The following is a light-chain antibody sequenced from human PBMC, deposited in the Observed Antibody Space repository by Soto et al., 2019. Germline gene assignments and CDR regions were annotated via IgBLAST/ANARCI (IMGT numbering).Light chain of an antibody. J-gene: IGKJ1*01. CDR2: GAS. CDR1: QSVTSY. Sequence: EIVLTQSPATLVLSPGERATLSCRASQSVTSYLAWYQQRPGQAPRLLIYGASSRATGIPDRFSGSGSGTDFTLTISRLEPEDFAVYYCQQYGSSPETFGQGTKVDIK. CDR3: QQYGSSPET. V-gene: IGKV3-20*01.